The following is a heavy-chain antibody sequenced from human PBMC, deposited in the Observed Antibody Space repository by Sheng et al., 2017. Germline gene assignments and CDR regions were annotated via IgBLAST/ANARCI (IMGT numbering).Heavy chain of an antibody. CDR1: GGSFSGYY. V-gene: IGHV4-34*01. J-gene: IGHJ6*03. D-gene: IGHD5-12*01. CDR2: INHSGST. CDR3: ARGGVATMRYYYYYMDV. Sequence: QVQLQQWGAGLLKPSETLSLTCAVYGGSFSGYYWSWIRQPPGKGLEWIGEINHSGSTNYNPSLKSRVTISVDTSKNQFSLKLSSVTAADTAVYYCARGGVATMRYYYYYMDVWGKGTTVTVSS.